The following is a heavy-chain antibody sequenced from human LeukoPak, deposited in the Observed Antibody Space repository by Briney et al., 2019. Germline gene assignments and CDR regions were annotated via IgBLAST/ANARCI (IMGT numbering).Heavy chain of an antibody. CDR3: ARSLSGFITDPFFDQ. J-gene: IGHJ4*02. V-gene: IGHV3-48*03. Sequence: GGSLRLSCLVSGFSFSSFEMNWVLRAPGKGLEWVSYISSRFDVHYADSVKGRFTISRDNARDSLYLHMNSLTADDTAIYYCARSLSGFITDPFFDQWGQGALVTVSS. CDR1: GFSFSSFE. CDR2: ISSRFDV. D-gene: IGHD5-12*01.